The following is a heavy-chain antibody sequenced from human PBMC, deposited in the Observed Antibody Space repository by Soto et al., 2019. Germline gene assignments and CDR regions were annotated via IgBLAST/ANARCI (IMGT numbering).Heavy chain of an antibody. J-gene: IGHJ5*02. CDR2: IYYSGST. D-gene: IGHD5-18*01. CDR3: ARGLGGRGYSYGSRFYP. Sequence: PSETLSLTCTVSGGSISRYYWSWIRQPPGKGLEWIGYIYYSGSTNYNPSLKSRVTISVDTSKNQFSLKLSSVTAADTAVYYCARGLGGRGYSYGSRFYPWGQGTLVTVSS. CDR1: GGSISRYY. V-gene: IGHV4-59*01.